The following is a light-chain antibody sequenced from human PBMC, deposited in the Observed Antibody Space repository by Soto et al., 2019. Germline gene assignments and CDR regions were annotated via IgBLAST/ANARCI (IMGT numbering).Light chain of an antibody. CDR1: QSVFYSSNNKNY. CDR3: QQYCTTPPT. J-gene: IGKJ1*01. V-gene: IGKV4-1*01. Sequence: DIVMTQSPDSLAVSLGERATINCKSSQSVFYSSNNKNYLAWYQQKPGQPPKLLIYWASTRESGVPDRFSGSGSGTDFTLTISSLQAEDVAVYSCQQYCTTPPTFGQGTRVEVK. CDR2: WAS.